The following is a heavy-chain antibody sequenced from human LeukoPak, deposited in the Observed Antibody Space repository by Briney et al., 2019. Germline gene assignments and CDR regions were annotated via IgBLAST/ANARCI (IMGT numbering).Heavy chain of an antibody. CDR1: GFTFSSYG. J-gene: IGHJ4*02. D-gene: IGHD3-22*01. Sequence: PGGSLRLSCAASGFTFSSYGMHWVRQAPGKGLEWVAVIWYDGSNKYYADSVKGRFPISRDNSKNTLYLQMNSLRAEDTAVYYCARDLYYDSAFPYYFDYWGQGTLVTVSS. CDR3: ARDLYYDSAFPYYFDY. CDR2: IWYDGSNK. V-gene: IGHV3-33*01.